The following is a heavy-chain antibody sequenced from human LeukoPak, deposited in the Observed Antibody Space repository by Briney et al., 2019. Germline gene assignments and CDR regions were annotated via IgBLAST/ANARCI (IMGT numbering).Heavy chain of an antibody. CDR2: IYPGDSNT. CDR3: ARRGYYSYDAFDI. Sequence: GESLKISCKGSGYSFTNYWIGWVRQMPGKGLEWMGIIYPGDSNTKHSPSFQGQVTISADKSINTAYLQWSSLKASDTAMYYCARRGYYSYDAFDIWGQGTMVTVSS. D-gene: IGHD3-22*01. J-gene: IGHJ3*02. V-gene: IGHV5-51*01. CDR1: GYSFTNYW.